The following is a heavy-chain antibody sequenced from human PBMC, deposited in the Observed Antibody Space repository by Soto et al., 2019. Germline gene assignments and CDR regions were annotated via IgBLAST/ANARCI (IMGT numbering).Heavy chain of an antibody. V-gene: IGHV3-30-3*01. CDR3: ARDLSSNWFDP. Sequence: TGGSLRLSCAASGFTFSGYAMHWVRQAPGQGLEWVAFISYDGSNKFYADSVKGRFTISRDNSKNTLFLQMNSLRAEDTAVYYCARDLSSNWFDPWGQGNMVTVSS. CDR1: GFTFSGYA. J-gene: IGHJ5*02. CDR2: ISYDGSNK.